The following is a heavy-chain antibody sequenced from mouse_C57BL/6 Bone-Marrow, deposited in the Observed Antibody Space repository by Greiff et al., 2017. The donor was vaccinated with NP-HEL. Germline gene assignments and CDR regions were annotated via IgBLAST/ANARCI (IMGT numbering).Heavy chain of an antibody. V-gene: IGHV1-81*01. J-gene: IGHJ3*01. CDR1: GYTFTSYG. Sequence: ESGAELARPGASVKLSCKASGYTFTSYGISWVKQRTGQGLEWIGEIYPRSGNTYYNEKFKGKATLTADKSSSTAYMELRSLTSEDSAVYFCAREDSSGSWFAYWGQGTLVTVSA. CDR2: IYPRSGNT. CDR3: AREDSSGSWFAY. D-gene: IGHD3-2*02.